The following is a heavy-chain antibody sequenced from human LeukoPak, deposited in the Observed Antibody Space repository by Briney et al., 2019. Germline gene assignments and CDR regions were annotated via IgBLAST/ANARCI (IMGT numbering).Heavy chain of an antibody. J-gene: IGHJ1*01. D-gene: IGHD5/OR15-5a*01. V-gene: IGHV3-11*03. CDR2: ISSSSSDT. Sequence: GGALRLSCAASGFTFSDYYMSWMRQAPGKGLEWGSYISSSSSDTNYADSVKGRVTISRDNSKNILYLQMNSLRAEDTAVYYWAKSLPSDPPWGQGHLVRV. CDR1: GFTFSDYY. CDR3: AKSLPSDPP.